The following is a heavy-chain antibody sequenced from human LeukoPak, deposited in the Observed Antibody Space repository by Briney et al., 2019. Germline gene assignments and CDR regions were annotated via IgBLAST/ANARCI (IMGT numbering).Heavy chain of an antibody. CDR3: ARANDFDY. CDR2: INFDGTST. V-gene: IGHV3-74*01. J-gene: IGHJ4*02. CDR1: GFTFSSYA. D-gene: IGHD4/OR15-4a*01. Sequence: GRSLRLSCAASGFTFSSYAMHWVRQAPGKGLVWVSRINFDGTSTNYADFVKGRFTISRDNAKSTLYLQMNNLKAEDTAVYYCARANDFDYWGQGTLVTVSS.